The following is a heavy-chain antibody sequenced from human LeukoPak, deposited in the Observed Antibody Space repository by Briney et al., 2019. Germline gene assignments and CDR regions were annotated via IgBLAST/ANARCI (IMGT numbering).Heavy chain of an antibody. J-gene: IGHJ3*02. Sequence: GASVKVSCKASGYTFTSYGISRVRQAPGQGLEWMGWISAYNGNTNYAQKLQGRVTMTTDTSTSTAYMELRSLRSDDTAVYYCARVGYDFWSGSLFDAFDIWGQGTMVTVSS. CDR3: ARVGYDFWSGSLFDAFDI. V-gene: IGHV1-18*01. D-gene: IGHD3-3*01. CDR1: GYTFTSYG. CDR2: ISAYNGNT.